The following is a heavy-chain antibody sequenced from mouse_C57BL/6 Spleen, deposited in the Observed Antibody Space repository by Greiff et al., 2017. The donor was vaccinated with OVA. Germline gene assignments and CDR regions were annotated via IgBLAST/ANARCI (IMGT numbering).Heavy chain of an antibody. J-gene: IGHJ1*03. Sequence: EVQLMESGGGLVKPGGSLKLSCAASGFTFSSYAMSWVRQTPEKRLEWVATISDGGSYTYYPDNVKGRFTISRDNAKNNLYLQMSHLKSEDTARYYCARDNGYFDVWGTGTTVTVSS. CDR2: ISDGGSYT. CDR1: GFTFSSYA. V-gene: IGHV5-4*01. CDR3: ARDNGYFDV.